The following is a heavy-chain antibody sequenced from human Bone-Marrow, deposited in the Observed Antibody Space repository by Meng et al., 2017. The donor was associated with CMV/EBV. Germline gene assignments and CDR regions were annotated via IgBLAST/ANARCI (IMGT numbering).Heavy chain of an antibody. CDR2: INPNSGGT. J-gene: IGHJ6*02. D-gene: IGHD3-3*01. Sequence: ASVKVSCKASGYTFTGYYMHWVRQAPGQGLEWMGWINPNSGGTNYAQKFQGRVTMTRGTSISTAYMELSSLRSEDTAVYYCARNVKYYDFWSGYYTYYYGMDVWGQGTTVTVSS. V-gene: IGHV1-2*02. CDR1: GYTFTGYY. CDR3: ARNVKYYDFWSGYYTYYYGMDV.